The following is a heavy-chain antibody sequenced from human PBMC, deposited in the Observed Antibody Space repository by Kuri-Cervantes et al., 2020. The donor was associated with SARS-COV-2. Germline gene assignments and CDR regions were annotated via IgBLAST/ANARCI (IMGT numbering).Heavy chain of an antibody. CDR1: GFTFSDYY. V-gene: IGHV3-11*05. D-gene: IGHD3-10*01. CDR3: ARDLNGGSDY. J-gene: IGHJ4*02. Sequence: GESLKTSCAASGFTFSDYYMSWIRQAPGKGLEWVSYISSSSSYTNYADSVKGRFTISRDNAKNSLYLQMNSLRAEGTAVYYCARDLNGGSDYWGQGTLVTVSS. CDR2: ISSSSSYT.